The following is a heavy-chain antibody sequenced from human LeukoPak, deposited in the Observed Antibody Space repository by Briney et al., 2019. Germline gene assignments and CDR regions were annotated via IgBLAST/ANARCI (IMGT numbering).Heavy chain of an antibody. Sequence: VASVKLSWKVSGYTLTDLSMHWVRQAHGKGLEWMGGFDPEDGETIYAQKFQGRVTMTEDTSTDTAYMELSSLRSEDTAVYYCATAQLDRVPAANLPLYYYYYYYMDVWGKGTTVTVSS. D-gene: IGHD2-2*01. CDR1: GYTLTDLS. V-gene: IGHV1-24*01. J-gene: IGHJ6*03. CDR3: ATAQLDRVPAANLPLYYYYYYYMDV. CDR2: FDPEDGET.